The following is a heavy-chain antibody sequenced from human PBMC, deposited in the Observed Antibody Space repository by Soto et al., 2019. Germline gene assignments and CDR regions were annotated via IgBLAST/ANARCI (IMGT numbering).Heavy chain of an antibody. D-gene: IGHD1-26*01. CDR2: VYYSGST. Sequence: QLQLQESGPGLVKPSETLSLTCTVSGGSISSSNYYWGWLRQPPGKGLEWIGSVYYSGSTYHNPPLTSRVTISTDTSRNQFSLRLSSVTAADTAVYYCAVGSSGFYYFYWGQGIQVTVSS. J-gene: IGHJ4*02. CDR1: GGSISSSNYY. CDR3: AVGSSGFYYFY. V-gene: IGHV4-39*01.